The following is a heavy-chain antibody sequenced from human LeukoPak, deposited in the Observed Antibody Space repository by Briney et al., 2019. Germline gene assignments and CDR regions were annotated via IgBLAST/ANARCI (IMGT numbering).Heavy chain of an antibody. D-gene: IGHD5-18*01. CDR3: ARDTAMVTYWFDP. J-gene: IGHJ5*02. CDR1: GYIFTGYY. V-gene: IGHV1-2*02. CDR2: INPNSGGT. Sequence: ASVKVSCKASGYIFTGYYMHWVRQAPGQGLEWMGWINPNSGGTNYAQKFQGRVTMTRDTSITTAYMELNRLRSDDTAVYYCARDTAMVTYWFDPWGQRTLVTVSS.